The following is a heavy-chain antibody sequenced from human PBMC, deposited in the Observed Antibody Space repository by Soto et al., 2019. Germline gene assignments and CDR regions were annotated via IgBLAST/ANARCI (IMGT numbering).Heavy chain of an antibody. Sequence: TLSLTCAVYVGSFSGHYWTWIRQPPGKGLEWIGEINHTGSTNQNPSLKSRVSISVDTSKNQFFLKLRSVTAADTAVYYCARGISVMLGVQGDAPDKSSFDYWSQGTLVTVSS. D-gene: IGHD3-10*02. CDR2: INHTGST. CDR1: VGSFSGHY. J-gene: IGHJ4*02. CDR3: ARGISVMLGVQGDAPDKSSFDY. V-gene: IGHV4-34*01.